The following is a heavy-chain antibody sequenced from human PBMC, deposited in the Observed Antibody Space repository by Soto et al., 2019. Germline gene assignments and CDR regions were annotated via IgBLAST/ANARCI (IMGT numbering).Heavy chain of an antibody. V-gene: IGHV1-69*01. CDR1: GGTFNKYA. J-gene: IGHJ6*02. D-gene: IGHD2-15*01. CDR2: IIPVYGTP. CDR3: SIVTAYGMDV. Sequence: QVQLEQSGAEVKKPGSSLKVSCKATGGTFNKYAISWVRQAPGQGLDWMAGIIPVYGTPNYAQRFQDRVTLIADESTSTAYMEVNSLRSEDTAIYYCSIVTAYGMDVWGPGTTVIVSS.